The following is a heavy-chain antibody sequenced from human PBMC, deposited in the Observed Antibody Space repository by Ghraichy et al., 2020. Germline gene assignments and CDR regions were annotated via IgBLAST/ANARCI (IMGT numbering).Heavy chain of an antibody. CDR1: GFSFSDYN. CDR2: ITWSSRSI. D-gene: IGHD4-23*01. CDR3: ARASTVVRFYYYDGMDV. J-gene: IGHJ6*02. Sequence: GESLNISCIGSGFSFSDYNMNWVRQSPGKGLEWVSYITWSSRSIFYADSVKGRFTISRDNAQNSLYLQMNNLRDEDTALYYCARASTVVRFYYYDGMDVWGQGTTVTVSS. V-gene: IGHV3-48*02.